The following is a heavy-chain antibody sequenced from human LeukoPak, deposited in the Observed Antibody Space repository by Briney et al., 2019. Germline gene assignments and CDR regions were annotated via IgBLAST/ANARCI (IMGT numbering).Heavy chain of an antibody. Sequence: SETLSLTCTVSGGSISTSDFWWGWIRQPPGRGLEWIGNIYHSGSTYYNPSLKSRVTISVDTSKNQFSLKLTSGTAADTAVYYCARLYSGSPIDYWGQGTLVTVSS. D-gene: IGHD1-26*01. CDR1: GGSISTSDFW. CDR2: IYHSGST. V-gene: IGHV4-39*07. J-gene: IGHJ4*02. CDR3: ARLYSGSPIDY.